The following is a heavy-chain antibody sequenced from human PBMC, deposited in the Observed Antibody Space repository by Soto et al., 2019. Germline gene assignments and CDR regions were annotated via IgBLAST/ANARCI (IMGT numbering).Heavy chain of an antibody. D-gene: IGHD6-13*01. CDR3: AREYPIAAAGNDVLDI. Sequence: PSETLSLTCTVSGGSISSYYWSWIRQPPGKGLEWIGYIYYSGSTNYNPSLKSRVTISVDTSKNQFSLKLSSVTAADTAVYYCAREYPIAAAGNDVLDIWGQGTMVTVSS. CDR1: GGSISSYY. CDR2: IYYSGST. V-gene: IGHV4-59*01. J-gene: IGHJ3*02.